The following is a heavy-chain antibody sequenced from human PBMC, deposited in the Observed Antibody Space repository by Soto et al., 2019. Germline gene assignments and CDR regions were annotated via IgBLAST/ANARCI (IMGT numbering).Heavy chain of an antibody. CDR1: GVSISDYY. CDR2: IYYSGNT. D-gene: IGHD3-22*01. Sequence: PSETLSLTCTVSGVSISDYYWSWIRQPPGKGLEWIGYIYYSGNTNYNPSLKSRVTISEDTSKNQFSPRLSSVTTADTAVYYCARDREYYDSSGLYFDYWGQGTLVTVSS. CDR3: ARDREYYDSSGLYFDY. J-gene: IGHJ4*02. V-gene: IGHV4-59*01.